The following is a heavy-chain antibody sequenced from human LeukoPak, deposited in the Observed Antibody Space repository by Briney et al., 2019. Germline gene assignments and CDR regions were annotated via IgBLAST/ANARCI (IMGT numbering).Heavy chain of an antibody. Sequence: GGSLRLSCAPSGFTINIYAMTWVRQAPGKGLEWVSSITVNGGGISYADSVKGRFTISRDNSKNTLYLQMNSLRAEDTAVYYCAKDPNGDYVGAFDGWDQGTRVIVSS. CDR3: AKDPNGDYVGAFDG. V-gene: IGHV3-23*01. CDR2: ITVNGGGI. J-gene: IGHJ3*01. CDR1: GFTINIYA. D-gene: IGHD4-17*01.